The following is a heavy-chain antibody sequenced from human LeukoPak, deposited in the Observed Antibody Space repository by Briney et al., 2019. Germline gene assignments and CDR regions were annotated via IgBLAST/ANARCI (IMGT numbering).Heavy chain of an antibody. CDR1: GYSISSGYY. Sequence: PSETLSLTCNVSGYSISSGYYWAWIRQSPGKGLEWIGSIYHSGSTYYNPSLKSRVTMSVDTSKNQFSLKLSSVTAADTAVYYCARGRSSMVRGYYYYYMDVWGKGTTVTISS. V-gene: IGHV4-38-2*02. CDR2: IYHSGST. J-gene: IGHJ6*03. D-gene: IGHD3-10*01. CDR3: ARGRSSMVRGYYYYYMDV.